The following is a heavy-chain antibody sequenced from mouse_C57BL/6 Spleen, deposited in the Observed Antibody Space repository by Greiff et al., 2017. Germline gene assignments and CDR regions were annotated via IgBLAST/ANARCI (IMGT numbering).Heavy chain of an antibody. CDR1: GYTFTDYY. V-gene: IGHV1-26*01. Sequence: EVQLQQSGPELVKPGASVKISCKASGYTFTDYYMNWVQQSHGKSLEWIGDINPKNGGTSYNQKFKGKATLTVDKSSSTAYMELRSLTSEDSAVYYCARKCGTGFDYWGQGTTLTVSS. CDR2: INPKNGGT. D-gene: IGHD1-3*01. J-gene: IGHJ2*01. CDR3: ARKCGTGFDY.